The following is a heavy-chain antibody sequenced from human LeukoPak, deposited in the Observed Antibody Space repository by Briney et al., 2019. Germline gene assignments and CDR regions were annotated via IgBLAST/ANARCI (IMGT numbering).Heavy chain of an antibody. J-gene: IGHJ4*02. V-gene: IGHV1-18*01. D-gene: IGHD6-13*01. CDR1: GYNFATYG. CDR3: AKVAGDRMDY. CDR2: ITATNGKT. Sequence: EASVKVSCKASGYNFATYGFCWVRQAPGHGLEWMGGITATNGKTPYAPKFQGRVTLTTDTSTTTAYLELRTLRPDDTAVYYCAKVAGDRMDYWGQGTLVTVSS.